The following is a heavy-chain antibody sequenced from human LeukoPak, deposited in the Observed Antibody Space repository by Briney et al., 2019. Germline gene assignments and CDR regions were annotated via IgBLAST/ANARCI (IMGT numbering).Heavy chain of an antibody. CDR3: ARRGSSWYTGWFDP. CDR1: GGSMNTYY. CDR2: IYHSGST. V-gene: IGHV4-59*12. D-gene: IGHD6-13*01. J-gene: IGHJ5*02. Sequence: PSETLSLTCTVSGGSMNTYYWTWIRQPPGKGLEWIGYIYHSGSTKYNPSLKSRVTISVDTSKNQFSLKLSSVTAADTAVYYCARRGSSWYTGWFDPWGQGTLVTVSS.